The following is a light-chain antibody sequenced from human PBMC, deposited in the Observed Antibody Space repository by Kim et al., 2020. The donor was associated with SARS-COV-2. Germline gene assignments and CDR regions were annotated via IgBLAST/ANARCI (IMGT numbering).Light chain of an antibody. J-gene: IGLJ2*01. CDR3: AAWDDSLNALV. V-gene: IGLV1-36*01. Sequence: RQRVTISWSGSSSNIGSNSVSWYQHVPGKAPKLVIYYDDLVPSGASDRFSGSKSGTSASLAITGLQSEDEADYYCAAWDDSLNALVFGGGTQLTVL. CDR1: SSNIGSNS. CDR2: YDD.